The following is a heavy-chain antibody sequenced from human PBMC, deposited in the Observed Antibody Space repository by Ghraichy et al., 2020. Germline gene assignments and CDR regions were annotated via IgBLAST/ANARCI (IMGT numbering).Heavy chain of an antibody. CDR2: INHSGST. D-gene: IGHD2-15*01. V-gene: IGHV4-34*01. CDR1: GGSFSGYY. CDR3: ARSLRPDKVVVAAEGSWFDP. J-gene: IGHJ5*02. Sequence: SETLSLTCAVYGGSFSGYYWSWIRQPPGKGLEWIGEINHSGSTNYNPSLKSRVTISVDTSKNQFSLKLSSVTAADTAVYYCARSLRPDKVVVAAEGSWFDPWGQGTLVTVSS.